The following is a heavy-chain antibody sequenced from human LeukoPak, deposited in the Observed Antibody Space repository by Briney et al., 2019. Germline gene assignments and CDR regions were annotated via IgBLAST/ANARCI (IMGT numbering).Heavy chain of an antibody. J-gene: IGHJ1*01. CDR3: ARDPNGNYVGAFDFQR. Sequence: PGGSLRLSCAASGFTFSNYALTWVRQAPGKGLEWVSSISGVNTHYADSVKGRFCISRDNYKNTLYLQMSSLRAEDAAVYYCARDPNGNYVGAFDFQRWGQGTLVTVSS. CDR2: ISGVNT. D-gene: IGHD4-17*01. V-gene: IGHV3-23*01. CDR1: GFTFSNYA.